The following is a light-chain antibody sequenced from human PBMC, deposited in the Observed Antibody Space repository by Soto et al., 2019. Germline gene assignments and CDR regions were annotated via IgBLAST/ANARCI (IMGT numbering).Light chain of an antibody. CDR2: WAS. V-gene: IGKV4-1*01. CDR1: QSVLYSSNNKNY. J-gene: IGKJ1*01. CDR3: QQYYSIPPT. Sequence: VMTESPDSLAVSLGEGATIYCKSSQSVLYSSNNKNYLAWYQQKPGQPPKLLIYWASTRESGVPDRFSGSGSGTDFTLTISSLQAEDVAVYYCQQYYSIPPTFGQGTKVDIK.